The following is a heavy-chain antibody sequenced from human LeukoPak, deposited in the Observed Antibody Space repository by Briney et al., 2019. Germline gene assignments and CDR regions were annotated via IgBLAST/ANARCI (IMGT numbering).Heavy chain of an antibody. J-gene: IGHJ4*02. CDR3: ASPRDYYGSGRFDY. CDR2: INSDGSST. Sequence: GGSLRLSCAASGFTFSSYWMHWVRQAPGKGLVWVSRINSDGSSTSYADSVKGRFTISRDNAKNTLYLQMNSLRAEDTAVYYCASPRDYYGSGRFDYWGQGTLVTVSS. CDR1: GFTFSSYW. D-gene: IGHD3-10*01. V-gene: IGHV3-74*01.